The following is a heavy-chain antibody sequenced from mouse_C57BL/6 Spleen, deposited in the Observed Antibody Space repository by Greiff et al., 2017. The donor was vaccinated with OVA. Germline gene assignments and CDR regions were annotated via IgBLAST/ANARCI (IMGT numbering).Heavy chain of an antibody. Sequence: QVQLQQPGTELVKPGASVKLSCKASGYTFTSYWMHRVKQRPGQGLEWIGNINPSNGGTNYNEKFKSKATLTVDKSSSTAYMQLSSLTSEDSAVYYCARSGGYYAWFAYWGQGTLVTVSA. CDR2: INPSNGGT. CDR1: GYTFTSYW. V-gene: IGHV1-53*01. CDR3: ARSGGYYAWFAY. D-gene: IGHD2-3*01. J-gene: IGHJ3*01.